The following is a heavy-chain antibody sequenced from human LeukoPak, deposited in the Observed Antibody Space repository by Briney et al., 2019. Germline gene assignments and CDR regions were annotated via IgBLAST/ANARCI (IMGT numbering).Heavy chain of an antibody. D-gene: IGHD6-19*01. CDR3: AKDRQWLVDY. CDR1: EFTFSSYS. J-gene: IGHJ4*02. Sequence: AGGSLRLSCAASEFTFSSYSMNWVRQAPGKGLEWVSAISGSGGSTYYADSVKGRFTISRDNSKNTLYLQMNSLRAEDTAVYYCAKDRQWLVDYWGQGTLVTVSS. V-gene: IGHV3-23*01. CDR2: ISGSGGST.